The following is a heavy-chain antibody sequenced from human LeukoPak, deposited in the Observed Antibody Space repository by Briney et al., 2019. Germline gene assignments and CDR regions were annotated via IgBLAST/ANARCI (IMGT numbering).Heavy chain of an antibody. D-gene: IGHD3-10*02. V-gene: IGHV3-30*18. CDR3: AELGITMIGGV. CDR2: ISYDGSNK. CDR1: GFTFSSYG. J-gene: IGHJ6*04. Sequence: GRSLRLSCAASGFTFSSYGMHWVRQAPGKGLEWVAVISYDGSNKYYADSVKGRFTISRDNSKNSLYLQMNSLRAEDTAVYYCAELGITMIGGVWGKGTTVTISS.